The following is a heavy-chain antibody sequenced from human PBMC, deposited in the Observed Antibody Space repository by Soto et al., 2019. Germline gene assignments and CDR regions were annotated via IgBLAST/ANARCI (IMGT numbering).Heavy chain of an antibody. D-gene: IGHD2-21*01. CDR2: INASNGNK. Sequence: QVQLVQSGAEVKKPGASVKVSCKASGYTFTSYAMHWVRQAPGQRLEWMGWINASNGNKKYSQKFQGRVTITRDTSARTAYMERSSLRSEDTAVYYCARDSRSGGACPSWFDPWGQGSLVTVSS. J-gene: IGHJ5*02. V-gene: IGHV1-3*01. CDR1: GYTFTSYA. CDR3: ARDSRSGGACPSWFDP.